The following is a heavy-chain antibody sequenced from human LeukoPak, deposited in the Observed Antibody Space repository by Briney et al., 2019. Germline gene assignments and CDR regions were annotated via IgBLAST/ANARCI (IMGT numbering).Heavy chain of an antibody. J-gene: IGHJ6*03. CDR2: INHSGST. CDR1: GGSFSGYY. D-gene: IGHD6-25*01. Sequence: SETLSLTCAVYGGSFSGYYWSWIRQPPGKGLEWIGEINHSGSTNYNPSLKRRVTISVDTSKNQFSLKLSSVTAADTAVYYCARVGRRGYYYYYYMDVWGKGTTVTVSS. V-gene: IGHV4-34*01. CDR3: ARVGRRGYYYYYYMDV.